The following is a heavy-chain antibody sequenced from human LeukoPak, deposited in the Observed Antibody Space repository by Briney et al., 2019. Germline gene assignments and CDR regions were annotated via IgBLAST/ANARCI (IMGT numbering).Heavy chain of an antibody. CDR1: GITIRSSG. D-gene: IGHD1/OR15-1a*01. CDR2: ISASDGNT. Sequence: PGGSLRLSCAASGITIRSSGMSWVRQAPGKGLEWVSGISASDGNTYYADSVQGRFTISRDSSENTLYLQMNSLRAGDTAIYYCTKDEGWEHHYWGQGTLVTVSS. CDR3: TKDEGWEHHY. J-gene: IGHJ4*02. V-gene: IGHV3-23*01.